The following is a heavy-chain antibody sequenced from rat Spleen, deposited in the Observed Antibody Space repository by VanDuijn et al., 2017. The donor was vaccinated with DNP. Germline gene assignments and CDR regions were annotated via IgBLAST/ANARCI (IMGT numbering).Heavy chain of an antibody. CDR3: ATEGAYYYSSYTDWYFDF. D-gene: IGHD1-2*01. J-gene: IGHJ1*01. CDR1: GFIFSKSD. V-gene: IGHV5-25*01. Sequence: EVQLVESGGDLVQPGKSMKISCAASGFIFSKSDMAWVRQAPTKGLEWVASISKSGDRTYYGDSVKGRFTISRDNAKSTLYLQMDSLKSEDTATYYCATEGAYYYSSYTDWYFDFWGPGTMVTVSS. CDR2: ISKSGDRT.